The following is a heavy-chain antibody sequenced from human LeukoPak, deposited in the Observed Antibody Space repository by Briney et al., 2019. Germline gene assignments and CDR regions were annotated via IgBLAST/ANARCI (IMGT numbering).Heavy chain of an antibody. CDR3: ARDHGVTMVRGVSESAAYCFDY. Sequence: GASVKVSCKASGYTFTSYYMHWVRQAPGQGLEWMGIINPSGGSTSYAQKFQGRVTMTRDTSTSTVYMELSSLRSEDTAVYYCARDHGVTMVRGVSESAAYCFDYWGQGTLVTVSS. CDR2: INPSGGST. D-gene: IGHD3-10*01. CDR1: GYTFTSYY. J-gene: IGHJ4*02. V-gene: IGHV1-46*01.